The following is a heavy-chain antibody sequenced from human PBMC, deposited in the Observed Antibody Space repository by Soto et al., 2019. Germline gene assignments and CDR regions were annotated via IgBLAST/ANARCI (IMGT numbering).Heavy chain of an antibody. CDR1: GDTFTFYS. CDR2: INPILSMS. Sequence: SVKVSCTASGDTFTFYSINWVRQAPGLGLEWMGRINPILSMSNYAQRFQGRVTMTADKSTSTAYMELSSLRSEDTAIYYCASSYGSGYRAFDYWGQGALVTVSS. J-gene: IGHJ4*02. CDR3: ASSYGSGYRAFDY. D-gene: IGHD3-10*01. V-gene: IGHV1-69*02.